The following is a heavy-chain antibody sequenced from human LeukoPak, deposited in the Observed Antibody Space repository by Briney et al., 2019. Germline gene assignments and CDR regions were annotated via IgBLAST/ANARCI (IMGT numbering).Heavy chain of an antibody. D-gene: IGHD1-26*01. J-gene: IGHJ4*02. CDR3: ASGSYCDY. CDR1: GFTFSSYS. Sequence: TGGSLRLSCAASGFTFSSYSMNWVRQAPGKGLEWVSVIYSGGSTHYADSVKGRFTISRDNSKNTLYLQMNSLRAEDTAVYFCASGSYCDYWGQGTLVTVSS. CDR2: IYSGGST. V-gene: IGHV3-53*01.